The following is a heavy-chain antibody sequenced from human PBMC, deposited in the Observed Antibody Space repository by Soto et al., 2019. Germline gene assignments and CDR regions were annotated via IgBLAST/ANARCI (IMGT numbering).Heavy chain of an antibody. CDR1: GFTLGDYA. D-gene: IGHD2-2*01. J-gene: IGHJ4*02. CDR2: IRSKAYGGTT. Sequence: PGGSLRLSCTASGFTLGDYAISWFRQAPGKGLEWVGFIRSKAYGGTTEYAASVKGRFTISRDDSKSIAYLQMNSLKTEDTAVYYCTRDDQVVPAAIWFDYWGQETLVTVSS. CDR3: TRDDQVVPAAIWFDY. V-gene: IGHV3-49*03.